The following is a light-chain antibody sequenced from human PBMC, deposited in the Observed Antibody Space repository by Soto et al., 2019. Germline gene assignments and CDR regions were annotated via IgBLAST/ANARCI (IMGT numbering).Light chain of an antibody. Sequence: QLVLTQSPSASASLEASVKLTCTLSSGHSRDAIAWHQQQPEKGPRYLMKLSSDGSHSKGDGIPDRFSGSSSGAERYLTISSLQSEDEADYYCQTWGTGIRVFGGGTKVTVL. CDR1: SGHSRDA. J-gene: IGLJ3*02. CDR2: LSSDGSH. V-gene: IGLV4-69*01. CDR3: QTWGTGIRV.